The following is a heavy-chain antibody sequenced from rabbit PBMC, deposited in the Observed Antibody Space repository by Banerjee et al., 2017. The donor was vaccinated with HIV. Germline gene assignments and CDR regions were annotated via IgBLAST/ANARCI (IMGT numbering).Heavy chain of an antibody. D-gene: IGHD6-1*01. J-gene: IGHJ4*01. V-gene: IGHV1S45*01. CDR1: GFSFRNKYV. CDR2: INTSSGNT. Sequence: QEQLEESGGDLVKPEGSLTLTCTASGFSFRNKYVMCWVRQAPGKGLEWIACINTSSGNTVYASWAKGRFTISKTSSTTVTLQMTSLTAADTATYFCARSSAGVGGDAYVEYFKLWGPGTLVTVS. CDR3: ARSSAGVGGDAYVEYFKL.